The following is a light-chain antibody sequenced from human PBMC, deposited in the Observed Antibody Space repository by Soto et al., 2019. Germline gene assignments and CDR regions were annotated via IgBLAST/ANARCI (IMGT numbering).Light chain of an antibody. CDR2: DVN. Sequence: QSALTQPPSASGSPGQSLAISCTGTSSDVGGSNFVSWYQQHPGKAPKLIISDVNKRPSGVPDRFSGSKSGNTASLTVSGLQAEDEADYYCCSYTGSNNWVFGGGTKLTVL. CDR3: CSYTGSNNWV. CDR1: SSDVGGSNF. J-gene: IGLJ3*02. V-gene: IGLV2-8*01.